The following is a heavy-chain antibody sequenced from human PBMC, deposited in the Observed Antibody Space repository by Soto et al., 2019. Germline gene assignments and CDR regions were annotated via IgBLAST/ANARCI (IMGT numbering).Heavy chain of an antibody. CDR2: ISSSSSYI. D-gene: IGHD6-6*01. J-gene: IGHJ4*02. V-gene: IGHV3-21*01. Sequence: EVQLVESGGGLVKPGGSLRLSCAASGFTFSSYSMNWVRQAPGKGLEWVSSISSSSSYIYYADSVKGRFTISRDNAKNSLYLQMNSLRAEDTAVYYCARAEQLEDYFDYWGQGTLVTVSS. CDR3: ARAEQLEDYFDY. CDR1: GFTFSSYS.